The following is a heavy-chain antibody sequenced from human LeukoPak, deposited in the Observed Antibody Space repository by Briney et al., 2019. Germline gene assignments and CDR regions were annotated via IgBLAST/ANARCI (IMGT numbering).Heavy chain of an antibody. CDR2: IYYSGST. CDR3: AREVAAGSYRGFDY. J-gene: IGHJ4*02. D-gene: IGHD6-19*01. CDR1: GGSVNSGTYY. Sequence: PSETLSLTCTVSGGSVNSGTYYWSWIRQPPGKGLEWIGSIYYSGSTNYNPSLKSRVTISVDTPKNQFSLKVNSVTAADTATYYCAREVAAGSYRGFDYWGQGTLVTVSS. V-gene: IGHV4-61*01.